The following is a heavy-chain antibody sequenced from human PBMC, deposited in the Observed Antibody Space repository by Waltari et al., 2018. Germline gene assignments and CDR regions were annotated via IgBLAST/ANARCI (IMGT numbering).Heavy chain of an antibody. CDR1: GYALNSGFY. V-gene: IGHV4-38-2*01. J-gene: IGHJ4*02. CDR2: VYYDGTT. D-gene: IGHD2-8*01. Sequence: QLQLKESGPGLLKASETLSLTCDVSGYALNSGFYWGWIRQSPGKGLEWIATVYYDGTTFDDPSLVSRATTTMDTAKNQFSLTLESVTAADTVVYYCMRQVLGYCTSAACRRLESWGQGTLVTVSP. CDR3: MRQVLGYCTSAACRRLES.